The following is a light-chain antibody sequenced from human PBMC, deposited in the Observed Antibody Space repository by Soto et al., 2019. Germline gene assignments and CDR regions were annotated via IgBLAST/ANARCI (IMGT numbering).Light chain of an antibody. J-gene: IGKJ3*01. V-gene: IGKV3-20*01. CDR3: QHYSTSPPFT. CDR2: GAS. Sequence: EIVLTQSPGTLSLSPGERATLSCRASQSVSSAYLGWYQQKPGQAPRLLIYGASNRATGVPDRFSGSGSGPDFTLTISRLESEDFAVYFCQHYSTSPPFTFGPGTKVDIK. CDR1: QSVSSAY.